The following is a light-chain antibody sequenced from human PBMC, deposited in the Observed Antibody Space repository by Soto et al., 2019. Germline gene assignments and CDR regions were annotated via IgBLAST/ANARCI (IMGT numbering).Light chain of an antibody. CDR1: QSISSW. CDR3: QQYNSYWT. CDR2: DAS. J-gene: IGKJ1*01. Sequence: DIQMTQSPSTLSASVGDRVTITCRASQSISSWLAWYQQKPGKAPKLLIYDASSLESGVPSRFSGSGSGTEFTLTISSLQPDDFATYYCQQYNSYWTFXQGPKV. V-gene: IGKV1-5*01.